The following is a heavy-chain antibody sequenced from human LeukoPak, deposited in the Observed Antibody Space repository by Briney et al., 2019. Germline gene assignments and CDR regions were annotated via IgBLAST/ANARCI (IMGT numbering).Heavy chain of an antibody. J-gene: IGHJ4*02. CDR1: GFTVSSNY. D-gene: IGHD4-17*01. Sequence: GGSLRLSCAVSGFTVSSNYMSWVRQAPGKGLEWISLIYSDDSTYYADSVKGRFTISRDNSKNTLYLHMNSLRAEDTAVYYCARRAGEYSHPYDYWGQGTLVTVSS. V-gene: IGHV3-53*01. CDR2: IYSDDST. CDR3: ARRAGEYSHPYDY.